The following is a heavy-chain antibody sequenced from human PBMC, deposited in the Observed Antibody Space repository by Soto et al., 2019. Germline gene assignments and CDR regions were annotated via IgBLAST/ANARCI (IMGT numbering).Heavy chain of an antibody. CDR3: ARELSGSYHDY. J-gene: IGHJ4*02. Sequence: SETLSLTCTVSGVSISSYCWSWIRQPPGKGLEWIGYIYYSGSTNYNPSLKSRVTISVDTSKNQFSLKLSSVTAADTAVYYCARELSGSYHDYWGQGTLVTVSS. V-gene: IGHV4-59*01. CDR1: GVSISSYC. CDR2: IYYSGST. D-gene: IGHD3-10*01.